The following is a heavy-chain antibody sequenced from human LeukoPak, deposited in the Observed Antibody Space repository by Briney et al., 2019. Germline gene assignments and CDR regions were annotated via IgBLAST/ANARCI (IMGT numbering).Heavy chain of an antibody. D-gene: IGHD2-15*01. V-gene: IGHV3-23*01. CDR3: AKGSGSSCYSPCDY. CDR2: ISGSGGST. J-gene: IGHJ4*02. Sequence: GGSLRLSCAASEFTFSSYAMSWVRQAPGKGLEWVSAISGSGGSTYYADSVKGRFTISRDNSKDTLYLQMDSLRAEDTAVYYCAKGSGSSCYSPCDYWGQGILVTVSS. CDR1: EFTFSSYA.